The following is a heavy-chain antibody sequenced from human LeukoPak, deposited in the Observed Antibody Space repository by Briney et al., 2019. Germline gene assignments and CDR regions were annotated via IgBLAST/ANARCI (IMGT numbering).Heavy chain of an antibody. D-gene: IGHD6-13*01. CDR1: GFTFSSYD. J-gene: IGHJ6*02. V-gene: IGHV3-13*04. Sequence: GGSLRLSCAASGFTFSSYDMHWVRQATGKGLEWVSAIGTAGDTYCPGSVKGRFTISRENAKNSLYLQMNSLRAGDTAVYYCARVPVGIAAAGTSSGYYYYGMDVWGQGTTVTVSS. CDR2: IGTAGDT. CDR3: ARVPVGIAAAGTSSGYYYYGMDV.